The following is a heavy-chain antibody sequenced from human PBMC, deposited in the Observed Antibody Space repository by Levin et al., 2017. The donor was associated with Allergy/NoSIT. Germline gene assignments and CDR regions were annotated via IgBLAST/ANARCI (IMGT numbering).Heavy chain of an antibody. V-gene: IGHV4-34*01. CDR3: ARGGYNWNDPGIDY. CDR2: INHSGST. Sequence: SETLSLTCAVYGGSFSGYYWSWIRQPPGKGLEWMGEINHSGSTNYNPSLKSRVTISVDTSKNQFSLKLSSVTAADTAVYYCARGGYNWNDPGIDYWGQGTLVTVSS. CDR1: GGSFSGYY. D-gene: IGHD1-20*01. J-gene: IGHJ4*02.